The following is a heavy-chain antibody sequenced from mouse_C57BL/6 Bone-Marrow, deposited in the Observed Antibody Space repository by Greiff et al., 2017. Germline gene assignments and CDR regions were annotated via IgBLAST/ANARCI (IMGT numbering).Heavy chain of an antibody. CDR2: IYPGAGDT. J-gene: IGHJ3*01. D-gene: IGHD1-1*01. V-gene: IGHV1-80*01. Sequence: QVQLQQSGAELVKPGASVKISCKASGYAFSSYWMNWVKQRPGKGLEWIGQIYPGAGDTNYNGKFKGKATLTADKSSSTAYMQLSSLTSEDSAVYFCARFGSSPWFAYWGQGTLVTVSA. CDR1: GYAFSSYW. CDR3: ARFGSSPWFAY.